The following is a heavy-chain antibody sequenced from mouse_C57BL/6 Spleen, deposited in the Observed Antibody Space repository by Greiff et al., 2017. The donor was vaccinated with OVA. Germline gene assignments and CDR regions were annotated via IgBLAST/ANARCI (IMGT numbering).Heavy chain of an antibody. CDR3: ERRLIVTTLNYYAMDY. J-gene: IGHJ4*01. CDR2: IYPGGGYT. Sequence: QVQLQQSGAELVRPGTSVKMSCKASGYTFTNYWIGWAKQRPGHGLEWIGDIYPGGGYTNYNEKFKGKATLTADKSSSTAYMQFSSLTSEDSAIYYGERRLIVTTLNYYAMDYWGQGTSVTVSS. V-gene: IGHV1-63*01. D-gene: IGHD2-5*01. CDR1: GYTFTNYW.